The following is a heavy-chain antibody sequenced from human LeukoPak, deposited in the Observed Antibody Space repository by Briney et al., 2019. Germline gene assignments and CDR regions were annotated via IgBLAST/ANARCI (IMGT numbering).Heavy chain of an antibody. V-gene: IGHV4-34*01. CDR3: ARGAYYYDSSGYAPANYYMDV. CDR1: GGSFSGHY. J-gene: IGHJ6*03. D-gene: IGHD3-22*01. Sequence: SETLSLTCAVYGGSFSGHYWSWIRQPPGKGLEWIGEINHSGSTNYNPSLKSRVTISVDTSKNQFSLKLSSVTAADTAVYYCARGAYYYDSSGYAPANYYMDVWGKGTTVTVSS. CDR2: INHSGST.